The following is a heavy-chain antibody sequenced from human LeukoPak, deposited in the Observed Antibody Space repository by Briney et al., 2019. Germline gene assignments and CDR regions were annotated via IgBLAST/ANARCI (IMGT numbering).Heavy chain of an antibody. Sequence: ASVKVSCKASGYTFTGYYMHWVRQAPGQGLEWMGWINPNSGGTKYAQKFQGRVTMTRDTSISTAYMELSRLRSDDTAVYYCARENYDILTGSTTGNFDYWGQGTLVTVSS. V-gene: IGHV1-2*02. CDR3: ARENYDILTGSTTGNFDY. D-gene: IGHD3-9*01. CDR1: GYTFTGYY. CDR2: INPNSGGT. J-gene: IGHJ4*02.